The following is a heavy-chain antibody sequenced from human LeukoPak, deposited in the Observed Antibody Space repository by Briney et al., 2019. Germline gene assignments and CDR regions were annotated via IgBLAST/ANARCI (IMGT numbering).Heavy chain of an antibody. CDR3: ATGAAYYYDSSGLGSFDY. CDR1: GYTLTELS. J-gene: IGHJ4*02. Sequence: ASVKVSCEVSGYTLTELSMHWVRQAPGKGLEWMGGLDPEDGETIYAQKFQGRVTMTEDTSTDTAYMELSSLRSEDTAVYYCATGAAYYYDSSGLGSFDYWGQGTLVTVSS. D-gene: IGHD3-22*01. CDR2: LDPEDGET. V-gene: IGHV1-24*01.